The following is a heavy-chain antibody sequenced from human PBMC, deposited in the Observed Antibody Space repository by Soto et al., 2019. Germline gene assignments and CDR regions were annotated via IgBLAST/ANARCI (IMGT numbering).Heavy chain of an antibody. CDR1: GFTFSSYS. J-gene: IGHJ4*02. Sequence: GGSLRLSCAASGFTFSSYSMSWVRQAPGKGLEWFSIISGSGDRTYYADSVKGRFTISRDNSKNTLYLQMDSMSADETATYYCAKLTTPRDGFSYYFDYWGQGSLVTVS. D-gene: IGHD5-12*01. CDR2: ISGSGDRT. V-gene: IGHV3-23*01. CDR3: AKLTTPRDGFSYYFDY.